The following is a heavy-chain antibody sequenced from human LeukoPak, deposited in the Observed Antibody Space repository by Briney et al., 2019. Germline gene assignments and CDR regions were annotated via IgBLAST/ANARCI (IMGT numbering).Heavy chain of an antibody. CDR3: AALWQSSTGY. CDR1: GFTFSTYA. J-gene: IGHJ4*02. Sequence: GGSLRLSCAASGFTFSTYAMRWVRQAPGKGLEWVANIKQDGSEKYYVDSVKGRFTISRDNAKNSLYLQMNSLRAEDTAVYYCAALWQSSTGYWGQGTLVTVSS. V-gene: IGHV3-7*01. D-gene: IGHD3-10*01. CDR2: IKQDGSEK.